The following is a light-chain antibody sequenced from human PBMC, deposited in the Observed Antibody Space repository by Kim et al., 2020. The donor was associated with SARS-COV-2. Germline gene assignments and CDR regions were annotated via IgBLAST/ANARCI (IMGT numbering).Light chain of an antibody. J-gene: IGKJ5*01. V-gene: IGKV3-15*01. CDR1: QSVTTN. CDR2: SAS. Sequence: EIVLTQSPATLSVSPGERATLSCRASQSVTTNLAWYQQKPGQAPRVLIYSASTRATDIPARFSGSGSGTEFTLTINILQSEDFAVYYCQQYDNWPLTSGQGTRLEIK. CDR3: QQYDNWPLT.